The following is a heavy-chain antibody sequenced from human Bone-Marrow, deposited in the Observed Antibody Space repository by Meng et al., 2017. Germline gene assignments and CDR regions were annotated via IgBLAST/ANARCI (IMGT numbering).Heavy chain of an antibody. D-gene: IGHD3-10*01. Sequence: GESLKISCAASGSTFSSYAMSWVRQAPGKGLEWVSAISGSGGSTYYADSVKGRFTISRDNSKNTLYLQMNSLRAEDTAVYYCAKDNPYGSGSYYPYYFDYWGQGTLVTVSS. J-gene: IGHJ4*02. CDR3: AKDNPYGSGSYYPYYFDY. V-gene: IGHV3-23*01. CDR2: ISGSGGST. CDR1: GSTFSSYA.